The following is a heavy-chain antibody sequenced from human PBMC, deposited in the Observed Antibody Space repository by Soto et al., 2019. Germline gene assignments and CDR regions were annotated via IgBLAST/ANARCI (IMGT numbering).Heavy chain of an antibody. CDR2: INGGTGHT. V-gene: IGHV1-3*01. CDR3: ARVLTPNWFDP. J-gene: IGHJ5*02. CDR1: GYAFTNST. D-gene: IGHD2-15*01. Sequence: QVHLVQSGAEVKKPGASVKLSCKTSGYAFTNSTIHWVRQAPGQSLEWMGWINGGTGHTRYSQKFQARVTITKDSSASLAYMEVSSLRSDDTAVYYCARVLTPNWFDPWGQGTLVTVSS.